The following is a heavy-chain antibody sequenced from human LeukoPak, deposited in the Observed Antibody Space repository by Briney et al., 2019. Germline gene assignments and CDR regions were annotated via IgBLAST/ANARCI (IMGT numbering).Heavy chain of an antibody. J-gene: IGHJ4*02. Sequence: GGSLRLSCAASGFTFSSYWMSWVRQAPGKGLEWVANIKKDGSEKYYVDSVKGRFTVSRDNAKNSLYLQMNSLRAEDTAVYYCGRDGGIYNYWGQGTLVTVSS. V-gene: IGHV3-7*01. D-gene: IGHD6-13*01. CDR1: GFTFSSYW. CDR2: IKKDGSEK. CDR3: GRDGGIYNY.